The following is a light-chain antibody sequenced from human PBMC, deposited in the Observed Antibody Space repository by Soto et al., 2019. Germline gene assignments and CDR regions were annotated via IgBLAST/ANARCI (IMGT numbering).Light chain of an antibody. CDR3: QQYGSSPLT. Sequence: EIVLTQSPGTLSLSPGERATLSCRASQSVSSSYLAWYQQKPGQAPRLLIYGESSRATGIPDRFSGSGSGKDFTLPVSRLEPGDFAVYYCQQYGSSPLTFGGGTKVEIK. CDR1: QSVSSSY. V-gene: IGKV3-20*01. J-gene: IGKJ4*01. CDR2: GES.